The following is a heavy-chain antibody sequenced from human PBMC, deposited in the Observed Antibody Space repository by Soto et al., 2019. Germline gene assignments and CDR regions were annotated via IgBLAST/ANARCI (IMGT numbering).Heavy chain of an antibody. Sequence: GGSLRLSCAASGFTFHDHTMHWVRHAPGKGLEWVSLINWDGTNIYYADSVKGRFTISRDNSKNSLYLQMNSLRTEDTALYYCAKDTSWTIDYWGRGTLVTVSS. CDR3: AKDTSWTIDY. J-gene: IGHJ4*02. CDR1: GFTFHDHT. D-gene: IGHD4-17*01. V-gene: IGHV3-43*01. CDR2: INWDGTNI.